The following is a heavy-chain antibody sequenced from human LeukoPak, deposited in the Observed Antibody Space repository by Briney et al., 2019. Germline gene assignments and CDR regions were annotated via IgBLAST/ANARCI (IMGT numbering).Heavy chain of an antibody. CDR3: ARDRGYCSGGSCYSLGNYYYYMDV. CDR2: IIPILGIA. CDR1: GGTFSSYT. J-gene: IGHJ6*03. Sequence: SVKVSCKASGGTFSSYTISWVRQAPGQGLEWMGRIIPILGIANYAQKFQARVTITADKSTSTAYMELSSLRSEDTAVYYCARDRGYCSGGSCYSLGNYYYYMDVWGKGTTVTVSS. D-gene: IGHD2-15*01. V-gene: IGHV1-69*04.